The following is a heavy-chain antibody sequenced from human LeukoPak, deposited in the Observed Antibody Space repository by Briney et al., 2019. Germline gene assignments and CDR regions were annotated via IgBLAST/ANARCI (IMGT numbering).Heavy chain of an antibody. V-gene: IGHV4-34*01. CDR3: ARGPLLGYVWGSYQGGFDY. CDR2: INHSGST. CDR1: GGSFSGYY. J-gene: IGHJ4*02. Sequence: PSETLSLTCAVYGGSFSGYYWSWIRQPPGKGLEWIGEINHSGSTNYNPSLESRVTISVDTSKNQFSLKLSSVTAADTAVYYCARGPLLGYVWGSYQGGFDYWGQGTLVTVSS. D-gene: IGHD3-16*02.